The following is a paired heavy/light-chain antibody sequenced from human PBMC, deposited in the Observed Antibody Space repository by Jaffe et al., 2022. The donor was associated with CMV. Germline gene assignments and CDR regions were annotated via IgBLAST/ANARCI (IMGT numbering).Heavy chain of an antibody. CDR1: GFTFSNFW. J-gene: IGHJ4*02. CDR3: AKDLRGREDY. CDR2: INRDGSRT. V-gene: IGHV3-74*01. Sequence: EVQLVESGGGLVQPGGSLRLSCAASGFTFSNFWMHWVRQIPGKGLVWVSRINRDGSRTDHADSVKGRFTISRDNAKNTLYLQMNSLRAEDTSVYYCAKDLRGREDYWGQGTLVTVSS.
Light chain of an antibody. J-gene: IGKJ2*01. V-gene: IGKV2D-29*01. CDR3: MQTIHVPYT. CDR2: EVS. Sequence: DIVMTQTPLSLSVTPGQPASISCKSSQSLLESDGQTYLYWYLQRPGQPPQLLISEVSNRLSGVPDRFSGSGSGTDFTLKISRVEAEDFGIYYCMQTIHVPYTFGQGTKVEIK. CDR1: QSLLESDGQTY.